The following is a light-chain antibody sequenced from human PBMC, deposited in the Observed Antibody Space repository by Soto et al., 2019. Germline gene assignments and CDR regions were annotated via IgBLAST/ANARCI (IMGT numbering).Light chain of an antibody. J-gene: IGKJ5*01. CDR3: QQHSNWPPIT. CDR2: DAS. V-gene: IGKV3-11*01. Sequence: EIVLTQSPATLSLSPGARATLSCRASQSVSSYLAWYQQKPGQAPRLLIYDASDRATGIPGRFSGSWSGTDFTLTISSLEPEDFAVYYCQQHSNWPPITFGQGTRLEI. CDR1: QSVSSY.